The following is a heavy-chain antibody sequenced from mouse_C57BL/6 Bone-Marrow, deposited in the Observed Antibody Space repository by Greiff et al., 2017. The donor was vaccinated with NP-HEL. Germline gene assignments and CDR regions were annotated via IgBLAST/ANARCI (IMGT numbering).Heavy chain of an antibody. Sequence: VQLQQPGAELVKPGASVKLSCKASGYTFTSYWMHWVKQRPGQGLEWIGMIHPNSGSTNYNEKFKSKATLTVDKSSSTAYMQLSSLTSEDSAVYYCARSYDGYYWYFDVWGTGTTVTVSS. CDR1: GYTFTSYW. D-gene: IGHD2-3*01. CDR3: ARSYDGYYWYFDV. J-gene: IGHJ1*03. CDR2: IHPNSGST. V-gene: IGHV1-64*01.